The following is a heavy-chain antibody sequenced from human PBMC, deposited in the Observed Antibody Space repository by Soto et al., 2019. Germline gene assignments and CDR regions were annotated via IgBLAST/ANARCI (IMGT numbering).Heavy chain of an antibody. CDR3: ARHVGGYYYYMDV. CDR2: IYYSGNT. D-gene: IGHD2-15*01. V-gene: IGHV4-39*01. J-gene: IGHJ6*03. CDR1: GGSVSSGSYY. Sequence: SETLSLTCTVSGGSVSSGSYYWGWIRQPPGKGLEWIGSIYYSGNTYYNPSLKSRVTISIDTSKNQFSLKLSSVTAADSAMYYCARHVGGYYYYMDVWGKGTTVTVSS.